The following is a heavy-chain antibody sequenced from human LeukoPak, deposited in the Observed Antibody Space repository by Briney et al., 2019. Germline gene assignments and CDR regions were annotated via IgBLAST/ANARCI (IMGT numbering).Heavy chain of an antibody. Sequence: GGSLRLSCAASGFTFSSYGMHWVRQAPGKGLEWVAVIWYDGSNKYYANSVKGRFTISRDNSKNTLYLQMNSLRAEDTAVYYCARDENTMVRGIHFDYWGQGTVVSVP. V-gene: IGHV3-33*01. J-gene: IGHJ4*02. CDR1: GFTFSSYG. D-gene: IGHD3-10*01. CDR2: IWYDGSNK. CDR3: ARDENTMVRGIHFDY.